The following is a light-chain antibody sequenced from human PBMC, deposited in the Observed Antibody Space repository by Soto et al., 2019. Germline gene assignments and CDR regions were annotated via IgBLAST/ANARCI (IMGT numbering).Light chain of an antibody. V-gene: IGKV3-20*01. J-gene: IGKJ1*01. Sequence: EIVFTQSPGTLSLSPGERATLSCRASQSLSSSQLAWYQQKPGQAPRLLIHDASSRATGISDRFTGSGSGTDFTLTIPTLEPEDFAVYYCQQYGSSPRTFGLGTKVDIK. CDR1: QSLSSSQ. CDR3: QQYGSSPRT. CDR2: DAS.